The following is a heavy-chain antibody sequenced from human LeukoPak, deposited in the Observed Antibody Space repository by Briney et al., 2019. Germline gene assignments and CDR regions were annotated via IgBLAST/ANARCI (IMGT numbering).Heavy chain of an antibody. CDR1: GYTFTGYY. CDR2: INPNSGGT. Sequence: AASVKVSCKASGYTFTGYYMHWVRQAHGQGLEWMGWINPNSGGTNYAQKFQGRVTMTRDTSISTAYMELSRLRSDDTAVYYCARGYYDSSGYYSTDYWGQGTLVTVSS. CDR3: ARGYYDSSGYYSTDY. D-gene: IGHD3-22*01. V-gene: IGHV1-2*02. J-gene: IGHJ4*02.